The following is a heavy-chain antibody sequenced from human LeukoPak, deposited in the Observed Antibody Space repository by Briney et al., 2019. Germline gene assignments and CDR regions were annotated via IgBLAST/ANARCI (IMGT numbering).Heavy chain of an antibody. V-gene: IGHV1-69*04. CDR2: IIPILGIA. CDR3: ARDSLEGNFDY. D-gene: IGHD1-1*01. J-gene: IGHJ4*02. CDR1: GGTFSSYA. Sequence: SVKVSCKASGGTFSSYAISWVRQAPGQGLEWMGRIIPILGIANYAQKFQGRVTITADESTSTAYMELSSLRSEDTAVYYCARDSLEGNFDYWGQGTLVTVSS.